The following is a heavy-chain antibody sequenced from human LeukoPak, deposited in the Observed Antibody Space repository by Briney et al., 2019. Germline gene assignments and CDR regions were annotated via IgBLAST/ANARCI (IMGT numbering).Heavy chain of an antibody. CDR1: GYTFTSYG. CDR3: ARDTGNTIFGVVVDY. J-gene: IGHJ4*02. V-gene: IGHV1-18*01. Sequence: ASVKVSCKASGYTFTSYGISWVRQAPGQGLEWMGWISAYNGNTNYAQRLQGRVTMTTDTSMSTAYMELRSLRSDDTAVYYCARDTGNTIFGVVVDYWGQGTLVTVSS. CDR2: ISAYNGNT. D-gene: IGHD3-3*01.